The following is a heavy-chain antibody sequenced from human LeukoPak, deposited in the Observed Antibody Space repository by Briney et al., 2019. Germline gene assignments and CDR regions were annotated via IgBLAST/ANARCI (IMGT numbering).Heavy chain of an antibody. CDR3: VAATRVYYFDY. CDR2: ISYDGSNK. D-gene: IGHD2-15*01. CDR1: GFTFSSYA. Sequence: GSLRLSCAASGFTFSSYAMHWVRQAPGKGLEWVAVISYDGSNKYYADSVKGRFTISRDNSKNTLYLQMNSLRAEDTAVYYCVAATRVYYFDYWGQGTLVTVSS. V-gene: IGHV3-30*04. J-gene: IGHJ4*02.